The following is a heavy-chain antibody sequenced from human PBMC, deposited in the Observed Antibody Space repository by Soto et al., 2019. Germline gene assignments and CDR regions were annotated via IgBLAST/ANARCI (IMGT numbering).Heavy chain of an antibody. CDR1: GFTFSSYA. V-gene: IGHV3-30-3*01. Sequence: QVQLVESGGGVVQPGRSLRLSCAASGFTFSSYAMHWVRQAPGKGLEWVAVISYDGSNKYYADSVKGRFTISRDNSKNTLYLQMNSLRAEDTAVYYCAREDGSGWYPYYYYYGMDFWGQGTTVTVSS. CDR3: AREDGSGWYPYYYYYGMDF. CDR2: ISYDGSNK. D-gene: IGHD6-19*01. J-gene: IGHJ6*02.